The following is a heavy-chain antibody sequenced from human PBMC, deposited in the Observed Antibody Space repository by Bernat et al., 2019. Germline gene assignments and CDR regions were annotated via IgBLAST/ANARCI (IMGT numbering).Heavy chain of an antibody. J-gene: IGHJ4*02. D-gene: IGHD1-1*01. CDR3: ARAITGRYRLETRRFDY. CDR1: GGTFSSYA. V-gene: IGHV1-69*01. Sequence: QVQLVQSGAEVKKPGSSVKVSCKASGGTFSSYAISWVRQAPGQGLEWMGGIIPIFGTANYAQKFQGRVTITADESTSTAYMELSSLRSEDTAVYYCARAITGRYRLETRRFDYWGQGTLVTVSS. CDR2: IIPIFGTA.